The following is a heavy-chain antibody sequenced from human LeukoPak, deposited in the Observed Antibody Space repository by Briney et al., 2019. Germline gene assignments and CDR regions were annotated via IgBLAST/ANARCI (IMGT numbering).Heavy chain of an antibody. V-gene: IGHV3-20*04. D-gene: IGHD3-10*01. CDR1: GFTFDDYG. Sequence: GGSLRLSCAASGFTFDDYGMSWVRQAPGKGLEWVSGINWNGGSTGYADSVKGRFTISRDNAKNTLYLQMNSLRAEDTAVYYCARDADGSYIDYWGQGSLVTVSS. J-gene: IGHJ4*02. CDR2: INWNGGST. CDR3: ARDADGSYIDY.